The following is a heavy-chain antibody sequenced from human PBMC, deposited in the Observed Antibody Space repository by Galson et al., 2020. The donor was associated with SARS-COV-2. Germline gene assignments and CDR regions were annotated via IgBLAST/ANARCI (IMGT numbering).Heavy chain of an antibody. CDR3: ASNEIVLEIEHAESHYYYGMDG. J-gene: IGHJ6*02. D-gene: IGHD2-15*01. Sequence: ASVKVSCKASGYTFTSYGISWVRQAPGQGLEWMGWISAYNGNTNYAQKLQGRVTMTTDTSTSTAYMELRSLRSDDTAVYYCASNEIVLEIEHAESHYYYGMDGWGQGTAVTVS. V-gene: IGHV1-18*04. CDR1: GYTFTSYG. CDR2: ISAYNGNT.